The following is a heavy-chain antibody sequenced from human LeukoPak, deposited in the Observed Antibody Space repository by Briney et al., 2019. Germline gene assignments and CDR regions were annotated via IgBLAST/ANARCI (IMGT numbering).Heavy chain of an antibody. J-gene: IGHJ6*02. V-gene: IGHV1-18*01. CDR1: GYTFTSYG. CDR2: ISAYNGNT. CDR3: ARDNPPNIVVVPAAIYGVDV. Sequence: ASVKVSCKASGYTFTSYGISWVRQAPGRGLEWMGWISAYNGNTNYAQKLQGRVTMTTDTSTSTAYMELRSLRSDDTAVYYCARDNPPNIVVVPAAIYGVDVWGQGTTVTVSS. D-gene: IGHD2-2*01.